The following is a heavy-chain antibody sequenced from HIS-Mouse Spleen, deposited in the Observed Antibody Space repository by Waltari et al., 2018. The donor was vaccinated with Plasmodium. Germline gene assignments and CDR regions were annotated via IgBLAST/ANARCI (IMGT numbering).Heavy chain of an antibody. CDR2: INHSGST. CDR3: ARVTSSGVYWYFDL. D-gene: IGHD3-3*01. V-gene: IGHV4-34*01. CDR1: GGSFSGYY. J-gene: IGHJ2*01. Sequence: QVQLQQWGAGLLKPSETLSLTSAAYGGSFSGYYWSWIRQPPGKGLEWMGEINHSGSTNYNPSLKSRVTISVDTSKNQFSLKLSSVTAADTAVYYCARVTSSGVYWYFDLWGRGTLVTVSS.